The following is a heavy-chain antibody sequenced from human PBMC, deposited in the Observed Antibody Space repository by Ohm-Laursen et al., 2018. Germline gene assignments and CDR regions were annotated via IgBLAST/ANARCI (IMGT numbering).Heavy chain of an antibody. J-gene: IGHJ3*02. CDR2: INPNSGNT. Sequence: ASVKVSCNASGYTFTAYYIHWVRQAPGQGLEWMGWINPNSGNTGYAQKFQGRVTMTRNTSISTAYMELSSLRSEDTAVYYCARAPLEYYDSSGYSHAFDIWGQGTMVTVSS. CDR3: ARAPLEYYDSSGYSHAFDI. V-gene: IGHV1-8*02. D-gene: IGHD3-22*01. CDR1: GYTFTAYY.